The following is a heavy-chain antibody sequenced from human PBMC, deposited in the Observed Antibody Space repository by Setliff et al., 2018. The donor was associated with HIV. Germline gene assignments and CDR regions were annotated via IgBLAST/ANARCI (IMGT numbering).Heavy chain of an antibody. CDR3: AKDVLVGGTYRLVPDY. CDR2: ISGSGGRK. CDR1: GLTFSSYD. J-gene: IGHJ4*02. V-gene: IGHV3-23*01. Sequence: LRLSCAASGLTFSSYDMSWVRQVPGKGPEWVSAISGSGGRKYYADSVKGRFTISRDNSKSTLYLQMNSLRADDTAVYYCAKDVLVGGTYRLVPDYWGQGTLVTVSS. D-gene: IGHD3-9*01.